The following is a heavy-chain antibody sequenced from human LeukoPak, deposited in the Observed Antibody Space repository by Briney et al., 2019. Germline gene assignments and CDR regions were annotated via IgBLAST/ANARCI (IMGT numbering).Heavy chain of an antibody. V-gene: IGHV1-69*13. CDR2: IIPKYSAS. D-gene: IGHD3-3*02. Sequence: GASVKVSCKASGGSFSDYPINWVRQAPGQGLEWLGGIIPKYSASNYAQAFQGRVTITADESTNTVYMEMSGLRPDDTAVYYFVRPDRIFGVPAAFDAWGQGSLVAVSS. CDR1: GGSFSDYP. CDR3: VRPDRIFGVPAAFDA. J-gene: IGHJ3*01.